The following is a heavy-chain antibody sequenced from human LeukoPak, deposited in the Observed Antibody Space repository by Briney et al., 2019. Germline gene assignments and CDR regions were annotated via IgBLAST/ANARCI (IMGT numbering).Heavy chain of an antibody. J-gene: IGHJ4*02. CDR3: ASPAGYCSGGSCDANDY. CDR2: IYYSGST. CDR1: GGSISGSSYS. Sequence: SETLSLTCTVSGGSISGSSYSWGWIRQPPGKGLEWIGSIYYSGSTYYNPSLKSRVTISVDTSKNQFSLKLSSVTAADTAVYYCASPAGYCSGGSCDANDYWGQGTLVTVSS. D-gene: IGHD2-15*01. V-gene: IGHV4-39*01.